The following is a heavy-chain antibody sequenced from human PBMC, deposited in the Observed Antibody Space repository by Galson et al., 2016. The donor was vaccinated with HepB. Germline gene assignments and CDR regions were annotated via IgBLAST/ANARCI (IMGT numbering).Heavy chain of an antibody. CDR3: ARVLIHFDVGAYTDAFDI. CDR2: SRNKTHSYTT. V-gene: IGHV3-72*01. J-gene: IGHJ3*02. Sequence: SLRLSCAVSGFTLSDHYIDWVRQAPGKGLEWVGRSRNKTHSYTTEYAASVGGRFTVSRDDSKNSLYLQMNSLKTEDTAVYYCARVLIHFDVGAYTDAFDIWGQGTMVTVSS. D-gene: IGHD3-16*01. CDR1: GFTLSDHY.